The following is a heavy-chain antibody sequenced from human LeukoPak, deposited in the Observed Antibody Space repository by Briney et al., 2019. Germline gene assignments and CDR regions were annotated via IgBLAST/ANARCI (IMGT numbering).Heavy chain of an antibody. V-gene: IGHV3-66*01. J-gene: IGHJ4*02. D-gene: IGHD3-10*02. Sequence: GGSLRLSCAASGFTVSRNYMSWVRQAPGKGLEWVSVIYSGGRTYYADSVKGRFTISRDNSKNTLYLQMNSLRAEDTAVYYCARGTMFPYYFDYWGQGTLVTVSS. CDR3: ARGTMFPYYFDY. CDR2: IYSGGRT. CDR1: GFTVSRNY.